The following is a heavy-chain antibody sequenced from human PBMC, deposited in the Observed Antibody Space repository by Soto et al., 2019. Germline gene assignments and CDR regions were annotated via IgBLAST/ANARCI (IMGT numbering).Heavy chain of an antibody. CDR3: ARDGAAAGNYYYYGMDV. D-gene: IGHD6-13*01. CDR1: GGSISSGGYY. Sequence: QVQLQESGPGLVKPSQTLSLTCTVSGGSISSGGYYWSWIRQHPGKGLEWIGYIYYSGSTYYNPSHKSRVTISVDTSKNQFSLKLSSVTAADTAVYYCARDGAAAGNYYYYGMDVWGQGTTVTVSS. CDR2: IYYSGST. V-gene: IGHV4-31*03. J-gene: IGHJ6*02.